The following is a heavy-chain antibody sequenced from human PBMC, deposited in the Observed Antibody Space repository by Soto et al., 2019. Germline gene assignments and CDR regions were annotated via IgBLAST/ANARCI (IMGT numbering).Heavy chain of an antibody. CDR3: AKESRGIAPTVTGY. CDR1: GFTFRSYA. J-gene: IGHJ4*02. CDR2: IVGGGDST. Sequence: PGGSLRLCCSASGFTFRSYAMSGVRQAPGKGLEWVSAIVGGGDSTYDADSVKGRFTISRDNSKNTLHLEMNSLRAEDTAVYFCAKESRGIAPTVTGYWGQGTQVTVSS. V-gene: IGHV3-23*01. D-gene: IGHD6-13*01.